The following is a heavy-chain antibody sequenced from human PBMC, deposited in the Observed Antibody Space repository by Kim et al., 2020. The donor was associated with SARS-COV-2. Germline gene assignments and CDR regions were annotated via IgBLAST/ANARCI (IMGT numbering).Heavy chain of an antibody. Sequence: YCADSVKGRFTISRDNCKNTLYLQMKSLRAEDTAVYYCAGVSTSRHQFDYWGQGTLVTVSS. V-gene: IGHV3-30*01. D-gene: IGHD2-2*01. J-gene: IGHJ4*02. CDR3: AGVSTSRHQFDY.